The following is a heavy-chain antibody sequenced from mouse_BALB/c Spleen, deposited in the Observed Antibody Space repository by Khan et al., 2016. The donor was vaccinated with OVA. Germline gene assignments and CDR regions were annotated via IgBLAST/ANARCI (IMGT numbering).Heavy chain of an antibody. CDR2: IYPGTDNT. J-gene: IGHJ2*01. D-gene: IGHD3-2*02. V-gene: IGHV1S132*01. Sequence: QVQLQQSGAELVRPGASVKLSCKTSGYIFTSYWIHWVKQRSGQGLEWFARIYPGTDNTYYNEKLKDKVTLTADKSSSTVYMQLSSLKSEDSAVYFCEREEALYYFDYWGKGTTLTVSS. CDR3: EREEALYYFDY. CDR1: GYIFTSYW.